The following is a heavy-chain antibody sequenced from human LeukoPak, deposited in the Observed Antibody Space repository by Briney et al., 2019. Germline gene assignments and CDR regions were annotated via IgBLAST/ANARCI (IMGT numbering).Heavy chain of an antibody. J-gene: IGHJ6*02. Sequence: GGSLRLSCAASGFTFSSYGMHWVRQAPGKGLEWVAVIWYDGSNKYYADSVKGRFTISRDNSKNTLSLQMNSLRAEDTALYYCAKDVYDCSGGSCPQYYYVMDVWGQGTTVTVSS. CDR2: IWYDGSNK. D-gene: IGHD2-15*01. CDR1: GFTFSSYG. V-gene: IGHV3-33*06. CDR3: AKDVYDCSGGSCPQYYYVMDV.